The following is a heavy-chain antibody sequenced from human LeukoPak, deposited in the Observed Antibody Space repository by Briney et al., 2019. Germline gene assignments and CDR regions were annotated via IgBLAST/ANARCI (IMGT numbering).Heavy chain of an antibody. CDR3: ARPLGDFWSGPNYYYFDY. J-gene: IGHJ4*02. Sequence: PGGSLRLSCAASGFTFSSYAMSWVRQAPGKGLEWVANIKQDGSEKYYVDSVKGRFTISRDNAKNSLYLQMNSLRAEDTAVYYCARPLGDFWSGPNYYYFDYWGQGTLVTVSS. CDR2: IKQDGSEK. CDR1: GFTFSSYA. V-gene: IGHV3-7*01. D-gene: IGHD3-3*01.